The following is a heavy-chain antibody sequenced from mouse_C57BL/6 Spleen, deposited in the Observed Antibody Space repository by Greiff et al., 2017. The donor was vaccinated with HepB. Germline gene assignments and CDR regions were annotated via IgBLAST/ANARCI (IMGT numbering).Heavy chain of an antibody. Sequence: VQLQQSGPGLVQPSQSLSITCTVSGFSLTSYGVHWVRQSPGKGLEWLGVIWSGGSTDYNAAFISRLSISKDNSKSQDFFKMNSLQADDTAIDYCARKQYYGSSYDAMDYWGQGTSVTVSS. CDR1: GFSLTSYG. CDR3: ARKQYYGSSYDAMDY. CDR2: IWSGGST. J-gene: IGHJ4*01. V-gene: IGHV2-2*01. D-gene: IGHD1-1*01.